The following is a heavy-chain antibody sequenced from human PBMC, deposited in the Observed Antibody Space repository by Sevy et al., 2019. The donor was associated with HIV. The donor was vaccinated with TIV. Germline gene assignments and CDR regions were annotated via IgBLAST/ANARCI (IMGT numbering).Heavy chain of an antibody. V-gene: IGHV1-2*06. CDR1: GYTFTGYY. CDR3: ARGYCSGGSCYSRDWFDP. D-gene: IGHD2-15*01. Sequence: ASVKVSCKASGYTFTGYYMHWVRQAPGQGLEWMGRINPNSGGTNCAQKFQGRVTMTRDTSISTAYMELSRLRSDDTAVYYCARGYCSGGSCYSRDWFDPWGQGTLVTVSS. J-gene: IGHJ5*02. CDR2: INPNSGGT.